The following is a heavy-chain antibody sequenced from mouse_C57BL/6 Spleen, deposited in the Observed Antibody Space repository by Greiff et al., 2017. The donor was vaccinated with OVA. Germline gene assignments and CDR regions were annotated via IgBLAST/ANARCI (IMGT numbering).Heavy chain of an antibody. Sequence: EVQLQQSGTVLARPGASVKMSCKTSGYTFTSYWMHWVKQRPGQGLEWIGAIYPGNSDTSYNKTFKGKAKLTAVTSASTAYMELSSLTNEDSAVYYCTRMGDYDGAMDYWGQGTSVTVSS. V-gene: IGHV1-5*01. J-gene: IGHJ4*01. D-gene: IGHD2-4*01. CDR2: IYPGNSDT. CDR3: TRMGDYDGAMDY. CDR1: GYTFTSYW.